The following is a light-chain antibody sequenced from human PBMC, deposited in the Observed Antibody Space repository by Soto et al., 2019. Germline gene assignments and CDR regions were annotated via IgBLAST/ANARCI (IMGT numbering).Light chain of an antibody. CDR3: SSYTSSSTLYV. V-gene: IGLV2-14*01. CDR2: DVT. CDR1: SSDVGDNNY. J-gene: IGLJ1*01. Sequence: QSALTQPASVSGSHGQSITISCTGTSSDVGDNNYVSWYQQHPGKAPKLMIYDVTARPSGISNRFSGSKSGNTASLTISGLQAEDEADYYCSSYTSSSTLYVFGTGTKLTVL.